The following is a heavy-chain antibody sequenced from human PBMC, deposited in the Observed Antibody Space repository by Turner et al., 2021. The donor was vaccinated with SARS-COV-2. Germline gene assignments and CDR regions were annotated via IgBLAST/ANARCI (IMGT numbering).Heavy chain of an antibody. V-gene: IGHV1-2*02. CDR2: INPNSGGT. CDR3: ARRQLGWGLIDY. Sequence: QVQLVQSGAEVKKPGASVKVSCKASGYTFTGYYMHWVRQAPGQGLEWMGWINPNSGGTSYAQEFQGRVTMTRETSISTAYMELSRLRSDDTAVYYCARRQLGWGLIDYWGQGTLVTVSS. CDR1: GYTFTGYY. J-gene: IGHJ4*02. D-gene: IGHD2-21*01.